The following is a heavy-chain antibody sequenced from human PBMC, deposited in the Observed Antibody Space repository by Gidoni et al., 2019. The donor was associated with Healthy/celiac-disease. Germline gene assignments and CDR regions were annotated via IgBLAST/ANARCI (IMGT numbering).Heavy chain of an antibody. Sequence: QVQLVESGGGVVQPGRSLRLSCAASGFTFSSYGMHWVRQAPGKGLEWVAVIWYDGSNKYYADSVKGRFTISRDNSKNTLYLQMNSLRAEDTAVYYCARSDIVVVPSGMDVWGQGTTVTVSS. J-gene: IGHJ6*02. CDR2: IWYDGSNK. V-gene: IGHV3-33*01. CDR1: GFTFSSYG. D-gene: IGHD2-2*01. CDR3: ARSDIVVVPSGMDV.